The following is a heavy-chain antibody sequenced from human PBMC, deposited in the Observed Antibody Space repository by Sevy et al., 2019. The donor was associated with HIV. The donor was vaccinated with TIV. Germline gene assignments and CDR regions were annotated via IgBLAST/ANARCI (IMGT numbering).Heavy chain of an antibody. Sequence: GGSLRLSCAVSGFTFSNYWMSWVRQAPGKGLECVANINQDGGEKYYLDSVKGRFFVSRDNAKNSLYLHMDSLRAEDTAVYYCARVQITGAKPDYFDYWGQGTLVTVSS. CDR1: GFTFSNYW. CDR2: INQDGGEK. J-gene: IGHJ4*02. CDR3: ARVQITGAKPDYFDY. V-gene: IGHV3-7*01. D-gene: IGHD1-7*01.